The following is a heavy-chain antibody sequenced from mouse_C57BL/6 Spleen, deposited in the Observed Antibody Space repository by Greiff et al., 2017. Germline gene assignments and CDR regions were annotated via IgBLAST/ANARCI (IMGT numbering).Heavy chain of an antibody. CDR2: IWTGGGT. Sequence: VKLVESGPGLVAPSQSLSITCTVSGFSLTSYAISWVRQPPGKGLEWLGVIWTGGGTNYNSALKSRLSISKDNSKSQVFLKMNSLQTDDTARYYCARNPNWDGYYFDDWGQGTTLTVSS. J-gene: IGHJ2*01. V-gene: IGHV2-9-1*01. CDR3: ARNPNWDGYYFDD. CDR1: GFSLTSYA. D-gene: IGHD4-1*01.